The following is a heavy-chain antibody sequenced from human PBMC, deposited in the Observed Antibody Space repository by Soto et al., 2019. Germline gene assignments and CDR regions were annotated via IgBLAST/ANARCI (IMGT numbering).Heavy chain of an antibody. J-gene: IGHJ6*02. Sequence: PGGSLRLSCAASGFTFSSYDMHWVRQATGKGLEWVSAIGTAGDPYYPGSVKGRFTISRENAKNSLYLQMNSLRAGDTAVYYCARGRYYGSGSYYSDYSYGMDGWGQGNKVTVSS. V-gene: IGHV3-13*05. CDR1: GFTFSSYD. D-gene: IGHD3-10*01. CDR3: ARGRYYGSGSYYSDYSYGMDG. CDR2: IGTAGDP.